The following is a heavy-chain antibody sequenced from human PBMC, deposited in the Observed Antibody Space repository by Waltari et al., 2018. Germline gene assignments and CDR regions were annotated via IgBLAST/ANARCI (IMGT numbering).Heavy chain of an antibody. CDR3: ARAPSIAVAGTMFDP. J-gene: IGHJ5*02. Sequence: QVQLVQSGAEVKKPGASAKVSCKASGYTFTSYGISWVRQAPGQGLEWMGWISAYNGNTNYAQKLQGRVTMTTDTSTSTAYMELRSLRSDDTAVYYCARAPSIAVAGTMFDPWGQGTLVTVSS. CDR1: GYTFTSYG. V-gene: IGHV1-18*01. D-gene: IGHD6-19*01. CDR2: ISAYNGNT.